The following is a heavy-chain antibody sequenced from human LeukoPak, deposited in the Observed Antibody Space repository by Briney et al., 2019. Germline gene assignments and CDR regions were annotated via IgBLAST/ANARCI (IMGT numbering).Heavy chain of an antibody. CDR3: FVGSTQYCSSTSCRRGSIDY. D-gene: IGHD2-2*01. CDR2: IIPIFGTA. CDR1: GGTFSSYG. Sequence: SVKVSCKASGGTFSSYGISWVRQAPGQGLEWMGGIIPIFGTANYAQKFQGRVTITADKSTSTAYMELSSLRSEDTAVYYCFVGSTQYCSSTSCRRGSIDYWGQGTLVTVSS. V-gene: IGHV1-69*06. J-gene: IGHJ4*02.